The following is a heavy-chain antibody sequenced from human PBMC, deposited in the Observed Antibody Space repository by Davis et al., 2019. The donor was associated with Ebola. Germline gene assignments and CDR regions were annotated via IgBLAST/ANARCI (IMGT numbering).Heavy chain of an antibody. CDR2: IIPIFGTA. D-gene: IGHD3-22*01. J-gene: IGHJ4*02. Sequence: SVKVSCKASGYIFSNYDISWVRQAPGQGLEWMGGIIPIFGTANYAQKFQGRVTITADESTSTAYMELSSLRSEDTAVYYCARDRNYYDMLYFDYWGQGTLVTVSS. CDR1: GYIFSNYD. V-gene: IGHV1-69*13. CDR3: ARDRNYYDMLYFDY.